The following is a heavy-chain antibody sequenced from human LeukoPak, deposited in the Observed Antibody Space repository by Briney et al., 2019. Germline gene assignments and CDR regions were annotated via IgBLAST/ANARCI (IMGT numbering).Heavy chain of an antibody. Sequence: SETLSLTCTVSGGSISSYYWSWVRQPAGKGLEWIGYIYYSGSTNYNPSLKSRVTISVDTSKNQFSLKLSSVTAADTAVYYCARHQWVPAFDIWGQGTIVTVSS. CDR1: GGSISSYY. V-gene: IGHV4-59*08. CDR3: ARHQWVPAFDI. CDR2: IYYSGST. D-gene: IGHD1-26*01. J-gene: IGHJ3*02.